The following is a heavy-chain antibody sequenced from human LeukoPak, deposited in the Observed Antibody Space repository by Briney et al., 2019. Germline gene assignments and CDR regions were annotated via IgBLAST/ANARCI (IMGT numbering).Heavy chain of an antibody. Sequence: GGSLRLSCAASGFTFSSYAMMWVRQAPGKGLDWVSTISVSGGSPNYADSVKGRSTISRGNSKNTLFLQMHRLRAGDTALYYCAKGLREYDFWSGYATWGQGTLVTVSS. CDR1: GFTFSSYA. J-gene: IGHJ5*02. V-gene: IGHV3-23*01. D-gene: IGHD3-3*01. CDR2: ISVSGGSP. CDR3: AKGLREYDFWSGYAT.